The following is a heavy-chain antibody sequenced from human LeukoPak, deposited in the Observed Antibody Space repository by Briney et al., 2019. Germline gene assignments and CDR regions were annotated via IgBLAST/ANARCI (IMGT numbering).Heavy chain of an antibody. Sequence: SQTLSLTCAISGGRVSSNRAAWNWMGQSPSRGVEGLGRTYYRSKWYNDYAVSVKSRITINPDTSKNQFSLQLNSVTPEDTAVYYYARDRFQLVGWFDPWGQGTLVTVSS. D-gene: IGHD1-26*01. J-gene: IGHJ5*02. CDR3: ARDRFQLVGWFDP. CDR1: GGRVSSNRAA. CDR2: TYYRSKWYN. V-gene: IGHV6-1*01.